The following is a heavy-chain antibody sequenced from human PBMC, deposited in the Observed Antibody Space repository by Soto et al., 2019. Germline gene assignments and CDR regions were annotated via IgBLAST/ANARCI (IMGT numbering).Heavy chain of an antibody. CDR3: ARYKPGGHYYYYGMDV. CDR1: GYSFTSYW. D-gene: IGHD1-20*01. Sequence: GESLKISCKGSGYSFTSYWISWVRQMPGKGLEWMGRIDPSDSYTNYSPSFQGHVTISADKSISTAYLQWSSLKASDTAMYYCARYKPGGHYYYYGMDVWGQGTTVTVSS. V-gene: IGHV5-10-1*01. CDR2: IDPSDSYT. J-gene: IGHJ6*02.